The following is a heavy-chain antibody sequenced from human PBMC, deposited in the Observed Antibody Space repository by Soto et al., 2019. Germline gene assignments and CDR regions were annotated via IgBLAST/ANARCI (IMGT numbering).Heavy chain of an antibody. Sequence: SVKVSCKASGGTFSSYTISWVRQAPGQGLEWLGRIIPILGIANYAQKFQGRVTITADKSTSTAYMELSSLRSEDTAVYYSARAVPTDIVVVPAAKYAFDISGQGPMVTVSS. CDR1: GGTFSSYT. CDR3: ARAVPTDIVVVPAAKYAFDI. V-gene: IGHV1-69*02. J-gene: IGHJ3*02. CDR2: IIPILGIA. D-gene: IGHD2-2*01.